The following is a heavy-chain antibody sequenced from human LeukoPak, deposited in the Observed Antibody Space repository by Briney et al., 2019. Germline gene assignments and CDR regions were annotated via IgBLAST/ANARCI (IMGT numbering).Heavy chain of an antibody. V-gene: IGHV3-21*04. CDR3: ARAGNTRFDY. D-gene: IGHD2/OR15-2a*01. CDR1: GFTFSSYS. CDR2: ISSSSSYI. J-gene: IGHJ4*02. Sequence: GGSLRLSCAASGFTFSSYSMNWVRQAPGKGLEWVSSISSSSSYIYYADSVKGRFTISRDNSKNTLYLQMNSLRAEDTAVYYCARAGNTRFDYWGQGTLVTVSS.